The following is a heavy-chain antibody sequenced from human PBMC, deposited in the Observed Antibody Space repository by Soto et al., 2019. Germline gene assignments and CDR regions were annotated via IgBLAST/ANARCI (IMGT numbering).Heavy chain of an antibody. CDR2: IYYSGST. Sequence: SETLSLTCTVSGGSISSSSYYWGWIRQPPGKGLEWIGSIYYSGSTYYNPSLKSRVTISVDTSKNQFSLKLSSVTAADTAVYYCARFTVGGYYFDYWGQGTLVTVSS. J-gene: IGHJ4*02. CDR3: ARFTVGGYYFDY. D-gene: IGHD1-26*01. CDR1: GGSISSSSYY. V-gene: IGHV4-39*01.